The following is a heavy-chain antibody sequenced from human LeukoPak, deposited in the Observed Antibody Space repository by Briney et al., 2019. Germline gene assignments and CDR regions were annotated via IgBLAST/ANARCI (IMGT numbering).Heavy chain of an antibody. CDR2: IIPIFGIA. CDR3: ARGTSSRETWYFDL. D-gene: IGHD6-13*01. CDR1: GGTFSSYA. J-gene: IGHJ2*01. V-gene: IGHV1-69*04. Sequence: SLKVSCKASGGTFSSYAISWVRQAPGQGLEWMGRIIPIFGIANYAQKFQGRVTITADKSTSTAYMELSSLRSEDTAVYYCARGTSSRETWYFDLWGRGTLVTVSS.